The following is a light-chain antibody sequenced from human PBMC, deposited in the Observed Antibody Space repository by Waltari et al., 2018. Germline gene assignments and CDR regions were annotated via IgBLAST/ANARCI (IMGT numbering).Light chain of an antibody. V-gene: IGLV2-23*02. CDR2: EVT. J-gene: IGLJ2*01. CDR1: SSDVGSYNF. Sequence: QSALPQPASVSGSPSQSITISCTGTSSDVGSYNFVSWYQQHPGKAPKLMIYEVTKRPSGVSNRFSGSKSGNTASLTISGLQAEDEADYYCCSYAGSSTVVFGGGTKLTVL. CDR3: CSYAGSSTVV.